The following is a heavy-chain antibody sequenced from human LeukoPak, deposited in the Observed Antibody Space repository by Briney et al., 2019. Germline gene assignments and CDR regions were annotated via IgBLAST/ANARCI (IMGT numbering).Heavy chain of an antibody. Sequence: GGSLRLSCAASGFTFSSYWMSWVRQAPGKGLEWVANIKQDGSEKYYVDSVKGRFTISRDNAKNSLYLQMNSLRAEDTAVYYCASPVAAGTVSRFDPWGQGTLVTVSS. CDR3: ASPVAAGTVSRFDP. D-gene: IGHD6-13*01. J-gene: IGHJ5*02. CDR1: GFTFSSYW. CDR2: IKQDGSEK. V-gene: IGHV3-7*01.